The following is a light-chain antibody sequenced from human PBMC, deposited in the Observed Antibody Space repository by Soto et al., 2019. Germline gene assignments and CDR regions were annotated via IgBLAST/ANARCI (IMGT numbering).Light chain of an antibody. V-gene: IGKV1-9*01. CDR3: QQLNSYPIFT. Sequence: DIQLTQSPSFLSASVGDRVTITCRASQGISSYLAWYQQKPGKAPTLLIYAASTLQSGVPSRFSGSGSGTEFTLTISSLQPEDFATYYCQQLNSYPIFTFGPGTKVDIK. CDR1: QGISSY. J-gene: IGKJ3*01. CDR2: AAS.